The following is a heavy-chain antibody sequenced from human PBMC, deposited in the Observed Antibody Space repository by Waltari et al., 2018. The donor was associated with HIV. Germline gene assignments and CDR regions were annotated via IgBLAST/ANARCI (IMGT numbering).Heavy chain of an antibody. CDR3: ARACGGGDCEGHFDY. V-gene: IGHV3-30*01. Sequence: QVQLVESGGGVVQPGRSLRLSCAASGFTFSSYAMHWVRQAPGKGLDWVAVISYDGSNKYYADSVKGRFTISRDNSKNPLYLQMNSLRAEDTAVYYCARACGGGDCEGHFDYWGQGTLVTVSS. CDR1: GFTFSSYA. D-gene: IGHD2-21*02. J-gene: IGHJ4*02. CDR2: ISYDGSNK.